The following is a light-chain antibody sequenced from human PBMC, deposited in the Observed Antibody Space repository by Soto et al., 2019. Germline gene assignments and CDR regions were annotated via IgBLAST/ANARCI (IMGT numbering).Light chain of an antibody. CDR2: EVN. CDR1: SSDVGGYNY. V-gene: IGLV2-8*01. J-gene: IGLJ1*01. Sequence: QSALTQPPSASGSPGQSVAISCTGTSSDVGGYNYVSWYQQHPGKAPKLMIYEVNKRPSGVPDRFSGSKSGTSASLAITGLQAEDEGNYYCQSYDTSLRAYVFGTGTKVTVL. CDR3: QSYDTSLRAYV.